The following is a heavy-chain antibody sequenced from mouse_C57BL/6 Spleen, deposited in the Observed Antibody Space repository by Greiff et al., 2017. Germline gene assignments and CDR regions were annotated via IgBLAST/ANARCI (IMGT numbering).Heavy chain of an antibody. D-gene: IGHD1-1*01. Sequence: QVQLQQPGAELVMPGASVKLSCKASGYTFTSYWMHWVKQRPGQGLELIGEIDPSDSYTNYNQKFKGKSTLTVDKSSSTAYMQLSSLTSEDSAVYYCARGDYGSSLDYWGQGTTLTVAS. CDR1: GYTFTSYW. CDR3: ARGDYGSSLDY. V-gene: IGHV1-69*01. J-gene: IGHJ2*01. CDR2: IDPSDSYT.